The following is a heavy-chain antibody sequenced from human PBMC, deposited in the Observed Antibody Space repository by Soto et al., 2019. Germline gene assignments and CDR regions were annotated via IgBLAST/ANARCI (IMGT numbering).Heavy chain of an antibody. J-gene: IGHJ6*02. CDR3: ARRYDFWSGHSTYYYYYGMDV. V-gene: IGHV1-3*01. Sequence: ASVKVSCKASGYTFTSYAMHWVRQAPGQRLEWMGWINAGNGNTKYSQKFQGRVTITRDTSASTTYMELSSLRSEDTAVYYCARRYDFWSGHSTYYYYYGMDVWGQGTTVTVS. CDR1: GYTFTSYA. D-gene: IGHD3-3*01. CDR2: INAGNGNT.